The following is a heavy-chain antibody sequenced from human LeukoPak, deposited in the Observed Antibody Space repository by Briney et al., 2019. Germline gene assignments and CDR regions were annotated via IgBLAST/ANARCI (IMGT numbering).Heavy chain of an antibody. CDR3: ARDPGYNSGWYSFDY. Sequence: PGGSLRLSCAASGFTFSSHGMHWVRQAPGKGLEWVAVISSDGSDKYYAGSVKGRFTISRDKWKNTLYLQMNSLRVEDTAVYYCARDPGYNSGWYSFDYWGQGTLVTVSS. CDR1: GFTFSSHG. J-gene: IGHJ4*02. D-gene: IGHD6-19*01. CDR2: ISSDGSDK. V-gene: IGHV3-30*03.